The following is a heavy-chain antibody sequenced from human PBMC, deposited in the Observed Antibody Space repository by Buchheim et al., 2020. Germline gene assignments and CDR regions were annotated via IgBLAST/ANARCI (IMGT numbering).Heavy chain of an antibody. CDR2: VSSTSSYI. V-gene: IGHV3-21*01. D-gene: IGHD3-10*01. J-gene: IGHJ6*02. CDR3: ARPPDPNSGSYRSMDV. CDR1: GFTFSSYT. Sequence: EVQLVESGGGLVKPGGSLRLSCAASGFTFSSYTLNWVRQAPGKGLEWVSSVSSTSSYIYYADPVKGRFTISRDNAKKSLYLQMNSLRAEDTAVYYCARPPDPNSGSYRSMDVWGQGTT.